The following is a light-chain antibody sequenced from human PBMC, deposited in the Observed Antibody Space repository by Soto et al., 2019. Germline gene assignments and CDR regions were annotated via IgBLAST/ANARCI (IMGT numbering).Light chain of an antibody. Sequence: IQMTQSPSSVSASVGDRITITCRASQGIRNDLGWYQQKPGKAPKLLIYAASSLQSGVPSRFSGSGSGTDSTLTISSLQPEDFATYYCLQDYNYPYTFGQGTKVDIK. V-gene: IGKV1-6*01. CDR1: QGIRND. CDR2: AAS. CDR3: LQDYNYPYT. J-gene: IGKJ2*01.